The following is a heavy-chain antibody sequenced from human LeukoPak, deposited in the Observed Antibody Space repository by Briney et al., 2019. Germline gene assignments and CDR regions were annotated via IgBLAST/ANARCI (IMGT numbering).Heavy chain of an antibody. J-gene: IGHJ4*02. CDR1: GYTFTGYY. CDR3: ARTRDYGDYVDY. V-gene: IGHV1-2*06. D-gene: IGHD4-17*01. Sequence: ASVKVSCKASGYTFTGYYMHWVRQAPGQGLEWMGRINPNSGGTNYAQKFQGRVTMTRDTSISPAYMELSRLRSDDTAVYYCARTRDYGDYVDYWGQGTLVTVSS. CDR2: INPNSGGT.